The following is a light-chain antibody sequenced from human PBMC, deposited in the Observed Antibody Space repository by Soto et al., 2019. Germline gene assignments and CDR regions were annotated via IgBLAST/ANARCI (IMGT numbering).Light chain of an antibody. V-gene: IGKV1-39*01. CDR2: TSS. Sequence: DIQMTQSPSSLSVSVGDRVTITCRASQSINRYLNWYQQKPGKAPKLLIYTSSNLQSGVPSRFSGSGFVTDFTLTISSLQPEDFATYYCQQIYITPYSFGQGTKLETK. CDR1: QSINRY. CDR3: QQIYITPYS. J-gene: IGKJ2*01.